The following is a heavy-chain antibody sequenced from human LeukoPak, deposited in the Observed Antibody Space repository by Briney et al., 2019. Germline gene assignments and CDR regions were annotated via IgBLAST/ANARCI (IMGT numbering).Heavy chain of an antibody. CDR1: GYTFTGYY. V-gene: IGHV1-2*02. D-gene: IGHD3-10*01. Sequence: ASVEVSCKASGYTFTGYYMHWVRQAPGQGLEWMGWINPNSGGTNYAQKFQGRVTMTRDTSISTAYMELSRLRSDDTAVYYCARVSRFGELFQPPYYYYYMDVWGKGTTVTVSS. CDR3: ARVSRFGELFQPPYYYYYMDV. CDR2: INPNSGGT. J-gene: IGHJ6*03.